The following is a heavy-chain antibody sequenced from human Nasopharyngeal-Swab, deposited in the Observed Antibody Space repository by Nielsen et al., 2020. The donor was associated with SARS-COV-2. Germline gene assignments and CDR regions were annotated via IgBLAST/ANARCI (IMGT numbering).Heavy chain of an antibody. J-gene: IGHJ6*02. CDR3: ARDNDYGDYALYYYYYGMDV. CDR2: IKQDGSEK. D-gene: IGHD4-17*01. Sequence: GESLKISCAASGFTFSSYWMSWVRQAPGKGLEWVANIKQDGSEKYYVDSVKGRFTISRDIAKNSLYLQMNSLRAEDTAVYYCARDNDYGDYALYYYYYGMDVWGQGTTVTVSS. CDR1: GFTFSSYW. V-gene: IGHV3-7*03.